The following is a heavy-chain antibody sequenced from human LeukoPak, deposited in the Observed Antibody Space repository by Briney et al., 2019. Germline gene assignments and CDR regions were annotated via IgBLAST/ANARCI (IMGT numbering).Heavy chain of an antibody. Sequence: ASVKVSCKASGYTFTSYDINWVRQATGQGLEWMGWMNPNSGNTGYAQKFQGRVTMTRNTSISTAYMELSSLRSEDTAVYYCARGNWNDAGSGDWFDPWGQGTLVTVSP. V-gene: IGHV1-8*01. CDR2: MNPNSGNT. J-gene: IGHJ5*02. D-gene: IGHD1-1*01. CDR3: ARGNWNDAGSGDWFDP. CDR1: GYTFTSYD.